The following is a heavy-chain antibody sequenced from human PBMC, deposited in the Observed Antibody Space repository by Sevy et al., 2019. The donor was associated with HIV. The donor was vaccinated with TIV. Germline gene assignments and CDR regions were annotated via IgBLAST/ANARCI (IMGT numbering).Heavy chain of an antibody. V-gene: IGHV4-34*01. D-gene: IGHD2-2*01. Sequence: SETLSLTCAVYGGSFSGYYWSWIRQPPGKGLEWIGEINHSGSTNYNPSLKSRVTISGDTSKNQFSLKLSSVTAADTAVYYCARRCSSNSCSHAFDIWGQGTMVTVSS. CDR1: GGSFSGYY. J-gene: IGHJ3*02. CDR3: ARRCSSNSCSHAFDI. CDR2: INHSGST.